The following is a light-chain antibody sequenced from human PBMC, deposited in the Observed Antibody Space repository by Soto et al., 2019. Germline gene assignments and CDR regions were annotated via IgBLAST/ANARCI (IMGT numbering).Light chain of an antibody. CDR3: QQYNSHSRT. CDR1: QTISSW. V-gene: IGKV1-5*03. Sequence: DIQMTQSPSTLSASVGDRVTITCRASQTISSWLAWYQQKPGKAPKLLIYKASSLESGVPSRFSGSGSGTEFTLTISGLQPDDFATYYCQQYNSHSRTFGQGTKVEIK. J-gene: IGKJ1*01. CDR2: KAS.